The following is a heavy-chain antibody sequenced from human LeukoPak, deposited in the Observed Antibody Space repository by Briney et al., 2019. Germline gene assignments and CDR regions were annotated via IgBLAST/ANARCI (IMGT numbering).Heavy chain of an antibody. D-gene: IGHD5-12*01. V-gene: IGHV5-51*01. Sequence: GESLKISCKGSGYSFTTYWIAWVRQMPGKGLEWMGIIYPGDSDTKYGPSFQGQVTISADKSISTAYLQWSSLMASDTAMYYCARLSGGYSYGSDYWGQGTLVTVSS. CDR2: IYPGDSDT. CDR3: ARLSGGYSYGSDY. J-gene: IGHJ4*02. CDR1: GYSFTTYW.